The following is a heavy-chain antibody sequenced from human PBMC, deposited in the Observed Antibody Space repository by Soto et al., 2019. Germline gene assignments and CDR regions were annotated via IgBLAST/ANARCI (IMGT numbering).Heavy chain of an antibody. CDR2: AYYRSKWYN. J-gene: IGHJ6*02. CDR1: GDSVSSNSAA. D-gene: IGHD2-2*01. Sequence: SQTLSLTCAISGDSVSSNSAAWNWIRHSPSRGLEWLGRAYYRSKWYNDYAVSVKSRITINPDTSKNQFSLQLNSVTPEDTAVYYCARDRGVVVPAAISVDGMDVWGQGTTVTVSS. V-gene: IGHV6-1*01. CDR3: ARDRGVVVPAAISVDGMDV.